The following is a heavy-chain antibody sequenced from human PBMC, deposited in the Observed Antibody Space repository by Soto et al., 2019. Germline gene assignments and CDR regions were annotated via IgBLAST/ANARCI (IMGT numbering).Heavy chain of an antibody. CDR2: MYNTGST. CDR3: ARSVFP. V-gene: IGHV4-59*12. J-gene: IGHJ5*02. Sequence: SETLSLTCTVSGGSISGYYWSWIRQPPGKGLEWIGYMYNTGSTYYNPSLKSRVTISVDRSKNQFSLKLSSVTAADTAVYYCARSVFPWGQGTLVTVSS. CDR1: GGSISGYY.